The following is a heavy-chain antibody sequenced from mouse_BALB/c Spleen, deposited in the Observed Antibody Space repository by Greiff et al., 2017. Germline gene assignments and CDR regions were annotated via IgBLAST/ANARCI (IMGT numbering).Heavy chain of an antibody. CDR1: GYTFTSYW. CDR2: IYPGSGST. D-gene: IGHD2-4*01. CDR3: AKRDEDYDYAMDY. Sequence: QVQLQQPGAELVKPGASVKLSCKASGYTFTSYWINWVKLRPGQGLEWIGDIYPGSGSTNYNEKFKSKATLTVDTSSSTAYMQLSSLASEDSALYYCAKRDEDYDYAMDYWGQGTSVTVAS. V-gene: IGHV1-55*01. J-gene: IGHJ4*01.